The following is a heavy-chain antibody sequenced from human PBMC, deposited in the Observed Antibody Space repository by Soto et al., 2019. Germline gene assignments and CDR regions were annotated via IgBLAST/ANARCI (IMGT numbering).Heavy chain of an antibody. Sequence: QLQLQESGPGLVKPSETLSLTCTVSGGSISSSSYYWGWIRQPPGKGLEWIGSIYYSGSTYYNPSLKSRVTISVDTSKNQFSPKLSSVTAADTAVYYCAGTITIFGVVILEYFQHWGQGTLVTVSS. D-gene: IGHD3-3*01. CDR2: IYYSGST. CDR1: GGSISSSSYY. J-gene: IGHJ1*01. CDR3: AGTITIFGVVILEYFQH. V-gene: IGHV4-39*01.